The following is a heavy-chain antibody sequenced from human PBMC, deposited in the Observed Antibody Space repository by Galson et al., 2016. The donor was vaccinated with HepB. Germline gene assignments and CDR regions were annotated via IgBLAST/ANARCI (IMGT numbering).Heavy chain of an antibody. CDR3: ARENGNNDPLRHFDL. Sequence: SVKVSCKVSGDTFTKYSFSWVRQAPGQGLEWMGGIIPLAGTPNYSQKFRGRVTFSAETSTSTTYMELSSLRSGDTAVYYCARENGNNDPLRHFDLWGRGTLVTVSS. V-gene: IGHV1-69*06. CDR1: GDTFTKYS. CDR2: IIPLAGTP. J-gene: IGHJ2*01. D-gene: IGHD5-24*01.